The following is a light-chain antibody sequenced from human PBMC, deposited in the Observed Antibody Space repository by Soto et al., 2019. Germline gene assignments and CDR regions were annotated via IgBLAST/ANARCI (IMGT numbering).Light chain of an antibody. V-gene: IGLV2-14*01. J-gene: IGLJ1*01. CDR3: SSYTSSSTLAV. CDR2: EVN. Sequence: QSALTQPASVSGSPGQSITISCTGTSSDVGGYNYVSWYQQHPGKAPKLMIYEVNNRPSGVSNRFSGSKSGSTASLTISGLQAEDEADYYCSSYTSSSTLAVFGTGTKLTVL. CDR1: SSDVGGYNY.